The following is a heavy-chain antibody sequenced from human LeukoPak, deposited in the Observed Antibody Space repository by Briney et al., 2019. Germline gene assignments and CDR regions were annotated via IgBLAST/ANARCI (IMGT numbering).Heavy chain of an antibody. J-gene: IGHJ4*02. CDR1: GFTFSTYV. CDR3: VRGTGY. Sequence: QPGGSLRLSCSVSGFTFSTYVMHWVSQAPGKGLEYVSAISSNGDNTYYADSVKGRFTISRDNSKNTLYLQMSSLRADDTAVYYCVRGTGYWGQGTLVTVSS. V-gene: IGHV3-64D*06. CDR2: ISSNGDNT.